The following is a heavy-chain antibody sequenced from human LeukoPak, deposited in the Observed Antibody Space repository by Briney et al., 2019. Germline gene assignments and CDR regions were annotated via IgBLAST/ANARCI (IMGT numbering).Heavy chain of an antibody. D-gene: IGHD3-22*01. CDR2: IHQNGNT. CDR3: ARVRMDWYDRSGQERIRFDP. J-gene: IGHJ5*02. CDR1: GGSISSYF. V-gene: IGHV4-59*01. Sequence: SETLSLTCTVSGGSISSYFRSWIRQSPGKGPEWIGYIHQNGNTNHNLSLKSRVTISIDTSKSQFSLRLSSVTAADTAVHYCARVRMDWYDRSGQERIRFDPWGQGTLVIVSS.